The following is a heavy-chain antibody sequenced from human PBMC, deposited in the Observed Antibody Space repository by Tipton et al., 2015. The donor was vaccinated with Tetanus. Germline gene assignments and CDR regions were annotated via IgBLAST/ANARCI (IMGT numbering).Heavy chain of an antibody. Sequence: TLSLTCSVSGGSISSNNYYWAWIRQPPGKGLEWIGYIYYTGSTNYNPSLKSGVTISLDTSKNQFSLKLTSVSAADTAVYYCARLTGHSMDVVDYYYFGMDVWGQGTKVTVSS. CDR3: ARLTGHSMDVVDYYYFGMDV. CDR2: IYYTGST. V-gene: IGHV4-61*05. CDR1: GGSISSNNYY. J-gene: IGHJ6*02. D-gene: IGHD2-21*01.